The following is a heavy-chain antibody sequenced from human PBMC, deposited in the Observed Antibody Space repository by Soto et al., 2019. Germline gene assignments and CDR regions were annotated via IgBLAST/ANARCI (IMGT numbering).Heavy chain of an antibody. V-gene: IGHV3-11*06. CDR1: GFSFSDFY. D-gene: IGHD6-13*01. CDR3: ARVGSTSAAGVLDY. CDR2: ISSSGSHT. Sequence: GGSLRLSCAASGFSFSDFYMSWIRQAPGKGLEWISYISSSGSHTPYADSVKGRFTISRDNAKDSVYLQMNSLRAEDTAVYYCARVGSTSAAGVLDYWGLGTLVTVSS. J-gene: IGHJ4*02.